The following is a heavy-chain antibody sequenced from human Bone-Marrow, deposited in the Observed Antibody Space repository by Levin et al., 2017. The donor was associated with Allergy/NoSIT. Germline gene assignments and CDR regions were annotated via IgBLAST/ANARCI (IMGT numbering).Heavy chain of an antibody. D-gene: IGHD3-16*01. J-gene: IGHJ5*02. V-gene: IGHV3-53*01. CDR3: TGGPSGVRA. Sequence: PGGSLRLSCAVSGFTVSNNYMSWVRQAPGAGLEWVSLIYSVGTTYYADSVKGRFTISRDNSRNTLYLQMNSLRAEDTAVYYCTGGPSGVRAWGQGTLVTVSS. CDR2: IYSVGTT. CDR1: GFTVSNNY.